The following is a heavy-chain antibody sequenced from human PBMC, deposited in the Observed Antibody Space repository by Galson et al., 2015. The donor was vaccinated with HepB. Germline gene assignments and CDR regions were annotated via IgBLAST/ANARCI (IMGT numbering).Heavy chain of an antibody. V-gene: IGHV1-18*01. CDR3: AGDDGEVSSEFDY. CDR2: TSPYNGKT. Sequence: SVKVSCKASGYSFSSYGIAWVRQAPGQGLEWMGWTSPYNGKTSYSQKVQGRVAMTTDTSTSTAYMELRSLRSDDTAVYYCAGDDGEVSSEFDYWGQGTLVTVSS. D-gene: IGHD3-10*01. CDR1: GYSFSSYG. J-gene: IGHJ4*02.